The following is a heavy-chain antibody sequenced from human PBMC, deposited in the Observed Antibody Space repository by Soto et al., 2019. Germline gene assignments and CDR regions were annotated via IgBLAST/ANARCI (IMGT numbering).Heavy chain of an antibody. V-gene: IGHV3-9*01. D-gene: IGHD3-3*01. CDR1: GFTFDDYA. Sequence: GGSLRLSCAASGFTFDDYAMHWVRQAPGKGLEWVSGISWNSGSIGYADSVKGRFTISRDNAKNSLYLQMNSLRAEDTALYYCAKELFFWSGDWGAFDIWGQGTMVTVSS. CDR3: AKELFFWSGDWGAFDI. CDR2: ISWNSGSI. J-gene: IGHJ3*02.